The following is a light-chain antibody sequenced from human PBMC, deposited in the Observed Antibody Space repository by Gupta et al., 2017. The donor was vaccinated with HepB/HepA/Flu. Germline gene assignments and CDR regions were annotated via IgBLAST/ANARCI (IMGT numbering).Light chain of an antibody. CDR1: SSNIGPDYT. CDR3: QSYDSSRVL. CDR2: NNG. V-gene: IGLV1-40*01. Sequence: QSVLTLPPSRPVAPGQRVFIPCTGTSSNIGPDYTVHWYHRFPGTAPKRVIYNNGLMASGVPGRFSDSRSGTSASLTSTNLQAEDEDDYFCQSYDSSRVLFGGGTKLTVL. J-gene: IGLJ2*01.